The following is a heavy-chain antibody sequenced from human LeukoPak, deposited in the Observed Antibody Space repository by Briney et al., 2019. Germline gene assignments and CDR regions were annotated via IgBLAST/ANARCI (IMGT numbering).Heavy chain of an antibody. Sequence: ASVKVSCKASGYTFSSYHIHWVRQAPGQGLEWMGRINPSFNPGVDVTTYAQKFQGRVTLTRDTSTNTVYMELSSLRSEDTAVYYCARELRGTNCLDYWGQGTLVTVSS. CDR2: INPSFNPGVDVT. D-gene: IGHD7-27*01. V-gene: IGHV1-46*01. J-gene: IGHJ4*02. CDR3: ARELRGTNCLDY. CDR1: GYTFSSYH.